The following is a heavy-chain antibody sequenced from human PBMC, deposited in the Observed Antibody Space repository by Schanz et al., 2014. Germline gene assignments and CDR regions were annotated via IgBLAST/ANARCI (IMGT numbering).Heavy chain of an antibody. Sequence: QVQLQQWGAGLLKPSETLSLTCDVYGGSFSGYFWSWIRQPPGKGLEWIGEINHSGNNYYNPSLKSRVTISVDTAKNQFSLKLTSVTAADTAIYYCSRGECSSTSCQEVAPPDDWGQGTLVTVSS. J-gene: IGHJ4*02. CDR2: INHSGNN. V-gene: IGHV4-34*02. CDR1: GGSFSGYF. D-gene: IGHD2-2*01. CDR3: SRGECSSTSCQEVAPPDD.